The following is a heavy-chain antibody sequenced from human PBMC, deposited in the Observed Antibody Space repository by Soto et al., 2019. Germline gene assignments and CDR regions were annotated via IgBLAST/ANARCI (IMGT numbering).Heavy chain of an antibody. J-gene: IGHJ4*02. Sequence: ASVKVSCKASGYTFTSYAMHWVRQAPGQRLEWMGWINAGNGNTKYSQKFQGRVTITRDTSASTAYMELSSLRSEDTAVYYCARMGPYYGPSDYLGQGTLVTVSS. V-gene: IGHV1-3*01. D-gene: IGHD3-22*01. CDR3: ARMGPYYGPSDY. CDR1: GYTFTSYA. CDR2: INAGNGNT.